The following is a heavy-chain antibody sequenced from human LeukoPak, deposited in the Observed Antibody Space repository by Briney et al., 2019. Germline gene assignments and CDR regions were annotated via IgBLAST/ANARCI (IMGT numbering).Heavy chain of an antibody. J-gene: IGHJ3*02. CDR3: ARDRDGYTFDI. V-gene: IGHV3-21*01. CDR1: GFTFSTYS. CDR2: ITSSSSYI. D-gene: IGHD5-24*01. Sequence: GGSLRLSRAAPGFTFSTYSMNWVRQAPGKGLEWVSSITSSSSYIYYADSVKGRFTITRDNAQISLYLQMRSRRGEDTAVYYCARDRDGYTFDIWGQGTMDTVSS.